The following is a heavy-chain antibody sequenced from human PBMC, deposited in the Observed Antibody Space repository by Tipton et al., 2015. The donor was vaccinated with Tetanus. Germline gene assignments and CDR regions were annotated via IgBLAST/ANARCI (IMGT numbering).Heavy chain of an antibody. V-gene: IGHV4-39*01. J-gene: IGHJ4*02. CDR3: ARHRGKFFFDY. CDR2: IYYSGST. CDR1: GGSISSSSYY. Sequence: TLSLTCTVSGGSISSSSYYWGWIRQPPGKGLEWIGSIYYSGSTYYNPSLKSRVTISVGTSKNQFSLNLRSVTAADTALYYCARHRGKFFFDYWGRGTLVTVSS.